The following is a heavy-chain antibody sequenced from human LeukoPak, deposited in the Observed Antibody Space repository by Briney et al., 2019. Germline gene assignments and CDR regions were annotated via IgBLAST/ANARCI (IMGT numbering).Heavy chain of an antibody. CDR2: INSDGTST. J-gene: IGHJ3*02. CDR1: GFTFSSYW. V-gene: IGHV3-74*01. Sequence: GGSLRLSCAASGFTFSSYWMHWVRQAPGKGLVWVSRINSDGTSTSYADSVKGRFTISRDNAKNTLYLQMNSLRAEDTAVYYCGREYRQWLVDDAFDSWGQGTMVTVSS. CDR3: GREYRQWLVDDAFDS. D-gene: IGHD6-19*01.